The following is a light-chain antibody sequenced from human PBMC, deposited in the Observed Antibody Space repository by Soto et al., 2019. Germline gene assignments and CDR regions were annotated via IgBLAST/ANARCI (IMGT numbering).Light chain of an antibody. CDR2: KAS. Sequence: DIQMTQSPSTLSASVGDRVTITCRASQSIDSWLAWHQQKPGKAPKLLIYKASSLESGVPSRFSGSGSGTEFTLTISRLQPDDFATYYCQQYRSYWTFGQGTKVEIK. CDR1: QSIDSW. CDR3: QQYRSYWT. J-gene: IGKJ1*01. V-gene: IGKV1-5*03.